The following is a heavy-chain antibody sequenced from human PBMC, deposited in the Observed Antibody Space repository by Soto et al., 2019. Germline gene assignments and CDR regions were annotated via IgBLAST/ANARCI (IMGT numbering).Heavy chain of an antibody. D-gene: IGHD6-19*01. CDR3: ARPYSSGWYPELGY. CDR2: IYYSGST. V-gene: IGHV4-39*01. Sequence: PSETLSLTCTVSGGSISSSSYYWGWIRQPPGKGLEWIGSIYYSGSTYYNPSLKSRVTISVDTSKNQFSLKLSSVTAADTAVYYCARPYSSGWYPELGYWGQGTLVTVSS. CDR1: GGSISSSSYY. J-gene: IGHJ4*02.